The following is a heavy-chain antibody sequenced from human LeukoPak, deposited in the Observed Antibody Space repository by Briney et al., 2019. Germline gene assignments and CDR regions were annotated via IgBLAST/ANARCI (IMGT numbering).Heavy chain of an antibody. CDR3: AKERGIGNDVFNWFDP. D-gene: IGHD3-9*01. CDR2: ISGSGGST. V-gene: IGHV3-23*01. J-gene: IGHJ5*02. Sequence: GGALRLSCAASGFTFSSYAMSWVRQAPGKGLEWVSAISGSGGSTYYADSVKGRFTISRDNSKNTLYPQMERRGAEDKGVYYCAKERGIGNDVFNWFDPWGQGTLVSVSS. CDR1: GFTFSSYA.